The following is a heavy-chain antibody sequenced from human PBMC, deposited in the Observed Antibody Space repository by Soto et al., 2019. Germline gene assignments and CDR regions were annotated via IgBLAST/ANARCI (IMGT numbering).Heavy chain of an antibody. V-gene: IGHV6-1*01. CDR1: GDSVSSNSVA. D-gene: IGHD1-26*01. CDR3: ARGEVKSGSYYYYYGMDV. CDR2: TYYRSKWYN. J-gene: IGHJ6*02. Sequence: SQTLSLTCAISGDSVSSNSVAWNWIRQSPSRGLEWLGRTYYRSKWYNDYAVSVKSRITINPDTSKNQFSLQLNSVTPEDTAVYYCARGEVKSGSYYYYYGMDVWGQGTTVTVSS.